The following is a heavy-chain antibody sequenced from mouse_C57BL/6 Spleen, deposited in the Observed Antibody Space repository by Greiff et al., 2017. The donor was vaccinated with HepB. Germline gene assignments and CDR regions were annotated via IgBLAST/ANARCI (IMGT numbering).Heavy chain of an antibody. D-gene: IGHD1-1*01. CDR2: IDPSDSET. Sequence: QVQLQQPGAELVRPGSSVKLSCKASGYTFTSYWMHWVKQRPIQGLEWIGNIDPSDSETHYNQKFKDKATLTVDKSSSTAYMQLSSLTSEDSAVYYCARGDYYGSSPFFGYWGQGTTLTVSS. J-gene: IGHJ2*01. V-gene: IGHV1-52*01. CDR3: ARGDYYGSSPFFGY. CDR1: GYTFTSYW.